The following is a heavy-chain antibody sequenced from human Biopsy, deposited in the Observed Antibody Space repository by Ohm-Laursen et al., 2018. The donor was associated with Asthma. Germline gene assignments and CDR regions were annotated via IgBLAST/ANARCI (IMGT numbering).Heavy chain of an antibody. Sequence: TLSLTCAVSGGAISSDGYTWTWIRQPPGKGLEWIGYIYHKGTTYYNPSLKSRVTISVDTSKNQFSLKLSSVTAADTAVYYCASGGIAVAGPSHYYYYYGMDVWGQGTTVTVSS. V-gene: IGHV4-30-2*02. D-gene: IGHD6-19*01. CDR3: ASGGIAVAGPSHYYYYYGMDV. J-gene: IGHJ6*02. CDR1: GGAISSDGYT. CDR2: IYHKGTT.